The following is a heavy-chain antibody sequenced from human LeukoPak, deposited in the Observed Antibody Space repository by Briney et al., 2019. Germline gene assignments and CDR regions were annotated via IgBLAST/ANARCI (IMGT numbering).Heavy chain of an antibody. CDR2: ISWNSGSI. CDR3: AKDMGH. CDR1: GFTFDDYA. J-gene: IGHJ4*02. V-gene: IGHV3-9*01. D-gene: IGHD1-26*01. Sequence: QPGRSLRLSCAASGFTFDDYAMHWVRQAPGKGLEWVSGISWNSGSIGYADSVKGRFTISRDNAKNSLYLQMNSLRAEDTALYYRAKDMGHWGQGTLVTVSS.